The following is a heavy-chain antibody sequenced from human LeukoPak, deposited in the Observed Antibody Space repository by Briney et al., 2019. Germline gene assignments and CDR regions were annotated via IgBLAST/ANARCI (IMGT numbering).Heavy chain of an antibody. Sequence: SQTLSLTCAVSGGSISSGGYSWSWIRQPPGKGLEWIGYIYHSGSTYYNPSLKSRVTISVDRSKNQFSLKLSSVTAADTAVYYCARVEVYYDTSRAFDIWGQGTMVTVSS. J-gene: IGHJ3*02. CDR2: IYHSGST. CDR3: ARVEVYYDTSRAFDI. D-gene: IGHD3-22*01. V-gene: IGHV4-30-2*01. CDR1: GGSISSGGYS.